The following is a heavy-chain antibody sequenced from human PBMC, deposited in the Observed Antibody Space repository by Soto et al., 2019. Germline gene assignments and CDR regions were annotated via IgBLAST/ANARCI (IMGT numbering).Heavy chain of an antibody. D-gene: IGHD2-2*01. Sequence: ASVKVSCKASGGTFSSYAISWVRQAPGQGLGWMGGIIPIFGTANYAQKFQGRVTITADKSTSTAYMELSSLRSEDTAVYYCARDLSSTSPNWFDPWGQGTLVTVSS. CDR2: IIPIFGTA. CDR1: GGTFSSYA. V-gene: IGHV1-69*06. J-gene: IGHJ5*02. CDR3: ARDLSSTSPNWFDP.